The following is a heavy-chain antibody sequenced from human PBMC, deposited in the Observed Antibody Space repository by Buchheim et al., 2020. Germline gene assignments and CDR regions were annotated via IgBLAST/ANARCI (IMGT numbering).Heavy chain of an antibody. J-gene: IGHJ4*02. D-gene: IGHD3-3*01. CDR1: GGSFSGYY. Sequence: QVQLQQWGAGLLKPSETLSLTCAVYGGSFSGYYWSWIRQPPGKGLEWIGEINHSGTTNYNPSLKSRVTISVDTSKNQFFLKLSSVTAADTAMYYCARGRLNGYYDFWSGYGYWGQGTL. CDR3: ARGRLNGYYDFWSGYGY. V-gene: IGHV4-34*01. CDR2: INHSGTT.